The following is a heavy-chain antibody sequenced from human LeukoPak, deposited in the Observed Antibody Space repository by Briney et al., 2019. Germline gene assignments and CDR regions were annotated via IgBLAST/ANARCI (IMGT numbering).Heavy chain of an antibody. J-gene: IGHJ5*02. CDR1: GFIFSSYG. CDR2: ISYDGSNK. Sequence: PGGSLRLSCAASGFIFSSYGMHWVRQAPGKGLEWVAVISYDGSNKYYADSVKGRFTISRDNSKNTLYLQMNSLRAEDTAVYYCARSRNWFDPWGQGTLVTVSS. CDR3: ARSRNWFDP. V-gene: IGHV3-30*19.